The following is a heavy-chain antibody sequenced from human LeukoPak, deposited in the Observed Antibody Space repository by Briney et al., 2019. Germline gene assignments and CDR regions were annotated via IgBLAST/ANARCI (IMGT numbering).Heavy chain of an antibody. CDR1: GGSISSYY. J-gene: IGHJ4*02. CDR2: IYYSGST. CDR3: AGVRFLEWWQFDY. Sequence: SGPGLVKPSETLSLTCTVSGGSISSYYWSWIRQPPGKGLEWIGYIYYSGSTNYNPSLKSRVTISVDTSKNQFSLKLSSVTAADTAVYYCAGVRFLEWWQFDYWGQGTLVTVSS. V-gene: IGHV4-59*08. D-gene: IGHD3-3*01.